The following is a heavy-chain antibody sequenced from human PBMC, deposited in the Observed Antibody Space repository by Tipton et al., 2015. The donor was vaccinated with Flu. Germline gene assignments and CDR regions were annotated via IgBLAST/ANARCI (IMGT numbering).Heavy chain of an antibody. CDR2: VYHGGTT. CDR1: GYSISSRYY. D-gene: IGHD3-10*01. V-gene: IGHV4-38-2*02. CDR3: SRSTYYYGSGTSDY. Sequence: TLSLTCTVSGYSISSRYYWGWIRQPPGKGLEWIGCVYHGGTTYYNPSLKSRVTISLDTFQNHFSLKLISVTAADTAVYYCSRSTYYYGSGTSDYWGQGTLVTVSS. J-gene: IGHJ4*02.